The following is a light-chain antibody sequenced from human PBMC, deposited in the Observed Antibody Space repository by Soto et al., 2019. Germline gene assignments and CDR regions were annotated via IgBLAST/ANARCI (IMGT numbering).Light chain of an antibody. J-gene: IGKJ1*01. CDR1: QIVTSDY. V-gene: IGKV3-20*01. Sequence: DIVLTQSPGTLSLSPGERVTLSCRASQIVTSDYLAWYHQAPGQAPRLLIYGAFNRATGISDRFSGSGSGTDFTLSISKLEPGDFGVYFCHQYGKSPRTFGQGTKVDSK. CDR3: HQYGKSPRT. CDR2: GAF.